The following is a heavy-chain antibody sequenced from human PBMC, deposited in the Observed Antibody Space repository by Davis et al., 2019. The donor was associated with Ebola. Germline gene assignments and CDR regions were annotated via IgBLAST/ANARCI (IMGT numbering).Heavy chain of an antibody. J-gene: IGHJ4*02. D-gene: IGHD3-9*01. CDR3: AGFLGDFLTGYYRDY. CDR2: IYSSGST. V-gene: IGHV4-59*01. CDR1: GGSISSYY. Sequence: SETLSLTCTVSGGSISSYYWSWIRQLPGKGLEWNGYIYSSGSTNYNPALKSRVTISVDTSKNQFSLKLSSVTAAATAVYYCAGFLGDFLTGYYRDYWGQGTLVTVSS.